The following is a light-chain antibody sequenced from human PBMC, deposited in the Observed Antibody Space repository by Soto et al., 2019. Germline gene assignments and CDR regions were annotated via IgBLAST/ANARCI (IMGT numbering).Light chain of an antibody. V-gene: IGLV4-69*01. CDR2: LNSDGSH. CDR1: SGHSSYA. Sequence: QSVLTQSPSSSASLGASVKLTCTLSSGHSSYAIAWHQQQPEKGPRYLMKLNSDGSHSKGDGIPDRFSGSSSGAERYLTISSLQSEDEADYYCQTWGTGPWVSGGGTQVTVI. CDR3: QTWGTGPWV. J-gene: IGLJ3*02.